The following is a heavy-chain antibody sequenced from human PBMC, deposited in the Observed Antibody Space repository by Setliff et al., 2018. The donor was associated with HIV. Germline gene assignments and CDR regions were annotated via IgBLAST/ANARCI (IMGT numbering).Heavy chain of an antibody. Sequence: TSETLSLTCTVSGGPMSSHYWSWIRQPPGKGLEWIGYIYYTGSTNYNPSLKSRVTISVDTSKNQFSLKLSSVTAADTAVYYCNIYYYYYMDVWGKGTTVTVSS. CDR3: NIYYYYYMDV. J-gene: IGHJ6*03. V-gene: IGHV4-59*11. CDR2: IYYTGST. CDR1: GGPMSSHY.